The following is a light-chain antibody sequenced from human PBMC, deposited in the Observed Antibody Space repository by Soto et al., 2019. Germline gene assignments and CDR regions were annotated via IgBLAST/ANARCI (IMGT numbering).Light chain of an antibody. CDR2: AAS. CDR1: RGINNF. J-gene: IGKJ1*01. Sequence: DIQMTQSPSSLSASVGDRVTITRRASRGINNFLHWYQQKPGEAPKLLIYAASNVRTGVPSRFSGSGSGTVFTLTINSLQPDDFATYFCQQSFTNPKTFGQGTEVDIK. V-gene: IGKV1-39*01. CDR3: QQSFTNPKT.